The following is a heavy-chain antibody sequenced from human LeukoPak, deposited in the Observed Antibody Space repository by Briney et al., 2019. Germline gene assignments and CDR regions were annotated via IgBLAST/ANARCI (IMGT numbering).Heavy chain of an antibody. D-gene: IGHD2-15*01. Sequence: SETLSLTCTVSGGSISSYYWSWIRQPPGKGLEWVGYIYYSGSTNYNPSLKSQVTISVDTSKNQFSLNLSSVTAADTAVYYCARTYCSGGSGYSAYCGQGTLATVSS. V-gene: IGHV4-59*01. CDR3: ARTYCSGGSGYSAY. CDR2: IYYSGST. CDR1: GGSISSYY. J-gene: IGHJ4*02.